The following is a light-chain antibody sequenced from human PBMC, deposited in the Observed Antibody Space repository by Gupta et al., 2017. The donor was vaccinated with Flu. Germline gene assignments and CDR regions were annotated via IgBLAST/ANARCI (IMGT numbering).Light chain of an antibody. CDR2: GAS. V-gene: IGKV3-20*01. CDR3: QYYCGSPLFT. CDR1: QYVTSSE. J-gene: IGKJ3*01. Sequence: EIVLTQSPGSLSLSPGERATLSCRASQYVTSSELAWYQQKPGQAPRVIIYGASNRATGIPDRFSGSGSGTDFSLTITTVEPEDRAVYYCQYYCGSPLFTFGPGTTVDIK.